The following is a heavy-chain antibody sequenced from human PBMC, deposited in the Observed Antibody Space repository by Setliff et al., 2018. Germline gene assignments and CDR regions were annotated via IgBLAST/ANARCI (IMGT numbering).Heavy chain of an antibody. D-gene: IGHD3-22*01. CDR3: ARSSDSGYYHQRDAFDI. CDR1: GYSFQRYG. Sequence: ASVKVSCKASGYSFQRYGINWLRQAPGQGLEWLGWTSSYNGNTKYAQTVQDRIRVTTDTSTSTSYMELRSLRSDDTAVYFCARSSDSGYYHQRDAFDIWGQGTRVTVS. J-gene: IGHJ3*02. CDR2: TSSYNGNT. V-gene: IGHV1-18*04.